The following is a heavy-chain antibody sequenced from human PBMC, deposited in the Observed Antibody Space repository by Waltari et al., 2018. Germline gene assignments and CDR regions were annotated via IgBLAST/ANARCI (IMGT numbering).Heavy chain of an antibody. Sequence: EVQLVEAGGDIVQPGGVLGLSRAASGIRCRDYWMTWVRQVPGKGLVWVSRINSDGSSISYSDSVKGRFTISRDNSKNMLYLQLNSLRAEDTAVYYCARKGGRGYTYGPFYYDSWGQGTLVTVSS. CDR3: ARKGGRGYTYGPFYYDS. V-gene: IGHV3-74*01. CDR2: INSDGSSI. D-gene: IGHD5-18*01. CDR1: GIRCRDYW. J-gene: IGHJ4*02.